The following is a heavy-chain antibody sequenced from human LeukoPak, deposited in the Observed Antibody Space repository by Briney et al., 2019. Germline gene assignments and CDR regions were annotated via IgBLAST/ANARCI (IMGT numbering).Heavy chain of an antibody. D-gene: IGHD6-25*01. CDR2: IYYSGST. CDR3: ARQTARGYYFDY. Sequence: SETLSLTCTVSGGSISSYYWSWIRQPPGKGLEWIGYIYYSGSTNYNPSPKSRVTISVDTSKNQFSLKLSSVTAADTAVYYCARQTARGYYFDYWGQGTLVTVSS. V-gene: IGHV4-59*08. CDR1: GGSISSYY. J-gene: IGHJ4*02.